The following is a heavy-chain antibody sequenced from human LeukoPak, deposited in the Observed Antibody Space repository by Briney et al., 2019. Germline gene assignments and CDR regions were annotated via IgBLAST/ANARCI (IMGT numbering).Heavy chain of an antibody. J-gene: IGHJ5*02. Sequence: PSQTLSLTCTVSGGSINSGDYYWSWIRQPPGKGLEWIGYIYYSGSTYYNPSLKSRVTISVDTSKNQFSLKLSSVTAADTAVYYCARDCYCSSTSCYGYNWFDPWGQGTLVTVSS. CDR3: ARDCYCSSTSCYGYNWFDP. CDR2: IYYSGST. V-gene: IGHV4-30-4*08. D-gene: IGHD2-2*01. CDR1: GGSINSGDYY.